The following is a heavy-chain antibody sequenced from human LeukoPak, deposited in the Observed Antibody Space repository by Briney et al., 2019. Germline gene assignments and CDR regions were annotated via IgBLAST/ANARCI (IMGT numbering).Heavy chain of an antibody. J-gene: IGHJ4*02. V-gene: IGHV3-30*18. CDR1: GFTFSSYG. Sequence: GGSLRLYCAASGFTFSSYGMHWVRQAPGKGLEWVAVISYDGSDKYYADSVKGRFTISRDNSKNTLYLQMNSLRAEDTAVYYCAKAHYDIWAIDYWGQGTLVTVSS. D-gene: IGHD3-9*01. CDR2: ISYDGSDK. CDR3: AKAHYDIWAIDY.